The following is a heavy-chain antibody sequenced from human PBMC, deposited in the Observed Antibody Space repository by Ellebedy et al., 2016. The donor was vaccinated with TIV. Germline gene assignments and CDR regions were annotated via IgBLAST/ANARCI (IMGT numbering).Heavy chain of an antibody. CDR1: GFSLSTSGVG. CDR3: AHAEGWYNLGY. CDR2: IYWNDDQ. J-gene: IGHJ4*02. D-gene: IGHD6-19*01. V-gene: IGHV2-5*01. Sequence: SGPTLVKPTQTLTLTCTFSGFSLSTSGVGVGWIRQPPGKALEWIALIYWNDDQGYSPSLKSRLTITKDTSKNQVVLTMTNMDPVDTATYYCAHAEGWYNLGYWGQGILVTVSS.